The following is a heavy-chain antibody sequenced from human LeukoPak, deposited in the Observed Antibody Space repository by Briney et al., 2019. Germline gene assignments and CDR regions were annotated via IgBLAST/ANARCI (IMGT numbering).Heavy chain of an antibody. J-gene: IGHJ5*02. D-gene: IGHD6-19*01. V-gene: IGHV1-2*02. CDR2: INPNSGGT. CDR1: GYTFTGYY. Sequence: ASVKVSCKASGYTFTGYYMHWVRQAPGQGLEWMGWINPNSGGTNYAQKFQGRVTMTRDTSISTAYMELSRLRSDDTAVYYCARVRAVAGWFDPWGQGTLATVSS. CDR3: ARVRAVAGWFDP.